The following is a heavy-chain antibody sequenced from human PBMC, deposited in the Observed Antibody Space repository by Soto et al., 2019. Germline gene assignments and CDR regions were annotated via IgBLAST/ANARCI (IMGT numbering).Heavy chain of an antibody. V-gene: IGHV4-30-2*01. J-gene: IGHJ5*02. D-gene: IGHD4-17*01. Sequence: HLQLQESGSGLVRPSQTLSLTCAVSGDYISSGAYSWSWIRQPPGKGLEWIGYIHARGSTYYNPPPKSRVTMSVDRSKNQFSLNLSSVTAADTAVYFCARTLDYGGSAGSNWFDPWGQGTLVTVSS. CDR1: GDYISSGAYS. CDR3: ARTLDYGGSAGSNWFDP. CDR2: IHARGST.